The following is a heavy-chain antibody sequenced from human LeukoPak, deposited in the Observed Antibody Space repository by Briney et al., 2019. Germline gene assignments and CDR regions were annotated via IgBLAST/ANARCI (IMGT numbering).Heavy chain of an antibody. Sequence: SETLSLTCAVYGGSFSGYYWSWIRQPPGKGLEWIGEINHSGSTNYNPSLKSRVTISVDTSKNQFSLKLSSVTAADTAVNYCAGAGTIPLRGVINYWGQGTLVTVSS. D-gene: IGHD3-10*01. J-gene: IGHJ4*02. CDR1: GGSFSGYY. CDR2: INHSGST. CDR3: AGAGTIPLRGVINY. V-gene: IGHV4-34*01.